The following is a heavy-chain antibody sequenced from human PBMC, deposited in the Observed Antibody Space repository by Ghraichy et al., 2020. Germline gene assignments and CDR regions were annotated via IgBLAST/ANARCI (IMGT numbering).Heavy chain of an antibody. CDR1: GFTFSTYS. CDR3: ARGVGRSSSSQWFGP. V-gene: IGHV3-48*02. CDR2: ISSSSSII. D-gene: IGHD6-6*01. J-gene: IGHJ5*02. Sequence: GGSLRLSCAASGFTFSTYSMNWVRQAPGKGLEWVSYISSSSSIIYYADSVKGRFTISRDNAKNSLYLQMNSLRDEDTAVYYCARGVGRSSSSQWFGPWGQGTLVTVSS.